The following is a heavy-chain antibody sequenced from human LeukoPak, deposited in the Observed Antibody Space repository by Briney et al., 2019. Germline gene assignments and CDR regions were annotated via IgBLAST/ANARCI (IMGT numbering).Heavy chain of an antibody. CDR3: ARHFGGNSDWYFDL. J-gene: IGHJ2*01. V-gene: IGHV4-34*01. Sequence: SETLSLTCAVYGGSFSGYYWSWIRQPPGKGLEWIGEINHSGSTNYNPSLKSRVTISVDTSKNQFSLKLSSVTAADTAVYYCARHFGGNSDWYFDLWGRGTLVTVSS. D-gene: IGHD4-23*01. CDR1: GGSFSGYY. CDR2: INHSGST.